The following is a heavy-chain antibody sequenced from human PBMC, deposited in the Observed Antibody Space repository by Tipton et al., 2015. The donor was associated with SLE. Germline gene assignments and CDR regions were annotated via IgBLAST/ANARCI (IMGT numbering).Heavy chain of an antibody. CDR3: ARGPSIISRLDY. Sequence: TLSLTCAVYGGSITSSSYYWSWIRQPPGKGLEWIGEINHSGSTNYNPSLKSRVTISVDTSKNQFSLKLSSVTAADTAVYYCARGPSIISRLDYWGQGTLVTVSS. CDR2: INHSGST. V-gene: IGHV4-34*01. J-gene: IGHJ4*02. CDR1: GGSITSSSYY.